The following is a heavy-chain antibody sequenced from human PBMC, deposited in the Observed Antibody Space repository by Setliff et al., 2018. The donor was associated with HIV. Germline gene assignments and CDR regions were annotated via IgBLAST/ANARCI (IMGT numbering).Heavy chain of an antibody. J-gene: IGHJ6*03. CDR2: IDPSDSYT. CDR1: GYSFTSYW. V-gene: IGHV5-10-1*01. Sequence: GESLKISCKGSGYSFTSYWISWVRQMPGKCLEWMGRIDPSDSYTNYSPSFQGHVTISADKSISTAYLQWSSLKASDTAMYYCARGGVTPGYYYYYMDVWGKGTTVTVAS. CDR3: ARGGVTPGYYYYYMDV. D-gene: IGHD2-21*02.